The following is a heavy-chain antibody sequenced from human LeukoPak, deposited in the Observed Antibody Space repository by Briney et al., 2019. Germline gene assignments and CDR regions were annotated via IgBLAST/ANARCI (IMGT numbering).Heavy chain of an antibody. CDR2: INPSGGST. V-gene: IGHV1-46*03. CDR1: GYTFTSYY. D-gene: IGHD4-11*01. Sequence: ASVKVSCKASGYTFTSYYMHWVRQAPGQGLEWMGIINPSGGSTSYAQKFQGRVTMTRDTSTSTVYMELSSLRSEDTAVYYCARDFPATVTPFVSTYDYWGQGTLVTASS. J-gene: IGHJ4*02. CDR3: ARDFPATVTPFVSTYDY.